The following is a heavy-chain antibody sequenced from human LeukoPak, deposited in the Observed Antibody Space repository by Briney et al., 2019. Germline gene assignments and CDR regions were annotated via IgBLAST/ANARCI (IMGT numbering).Heavy chain of an antibody. Sequence: SVKVSCKASGGTFSSYAISWVRQAPGQGLEWMGGIIPIFGTANYAQKFQGRVTITADESTSTAYMELSSLRPEDTAVYYCARGGIVVVPAAPLNWFDPWGQGTLVTVSS. CDR1: GGTFSSYA. CDR2: IIPIFGTA. D-gene: IGHD2-2*01. CDR3: ARGGIVVVPAAPLNWFDP. V-gene: IGHV1-69*01. J-gene: IGHJ5*02.